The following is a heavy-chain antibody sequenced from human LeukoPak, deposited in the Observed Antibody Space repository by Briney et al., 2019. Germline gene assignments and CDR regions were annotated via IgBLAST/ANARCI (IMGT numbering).Heavy chain of an antibody. J-gene: IGHJ3*02. V-gene: IGHV3-23*01. D-gene: IGHD3-9*01. Sequence: GGSLRLSCAASGFTFSSYAMSWVRQAPGKGLEWVSAISGSGGSTYYADSVKGRFTISRDNSKNTLYLQMNSLRAEDTAVYYYAKDLHGDLRYFDWLFSAFDIWGQGTMVTVSS. CDR1: GFTFSSYA. CDR2: ISGSGGST. CDR3: AKDLHGDLRYFDWLFSAFDI.